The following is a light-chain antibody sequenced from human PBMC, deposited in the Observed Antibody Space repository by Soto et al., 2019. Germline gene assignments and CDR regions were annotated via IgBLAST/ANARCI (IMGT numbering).Light chain of an antibody. CDR1: KLGDKY. CDR3: QVWDSSTVV. V-gene: IGLV3-1*01. CDR2: QDS. Sequence: SYELTQPPSVSVSPGQTASITCSGDKLGDKYAYWYQQKRGQSPVLVIYQDSKRPSGIPERFSGSNSGNTATLTISGTQAMDEADYYCQVWDSSTVVFGGGTKLTVL. J-gene: IGLJ2*01.